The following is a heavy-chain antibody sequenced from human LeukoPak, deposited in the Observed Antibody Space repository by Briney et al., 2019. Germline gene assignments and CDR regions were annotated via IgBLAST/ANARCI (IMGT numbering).Heavy chain of an antibody. CDR1: GGTFSSYA. CDR2: IIPIFGTA. D-gene: IGHD3-22*01. J-gene: IGHJ4*02. Sequence: GSSVKVSCKASGGTFSSYAISWVRQAPGQGLEWMGRIIPIFGTANYAQKFQGRVTITTDESTSTAYMELSSLRSEDTAVCYCASGGYYYDSSGYLEYWGQGTLVTVSS. CDR3: ASGGYYYDSSGYLEY. V-gene: IGHV1-69*05.